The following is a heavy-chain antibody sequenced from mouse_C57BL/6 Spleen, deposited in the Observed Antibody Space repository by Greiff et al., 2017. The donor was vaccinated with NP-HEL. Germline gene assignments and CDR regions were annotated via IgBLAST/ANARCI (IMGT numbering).Heavy chain of an antibody. CDR2: IYPGSGST. V-gene: IGHV1-55*01. CDR1: GYTFTSYW. CDR3: ARKGITRAMDY. D-gene: IGHD1-1*01. Sequence: QVHVKQPGAELVKPGASVKMSCKASGYTFTSYWITWVKQRPGQGLEWIGDIYPGSGSTNYNEKFKSKATLTVDTSSSTAYMQLSSLTSEDSAVYYCARKGITRAMDYWGQGTSVTVSS. J-gene: IGHJ4*01.